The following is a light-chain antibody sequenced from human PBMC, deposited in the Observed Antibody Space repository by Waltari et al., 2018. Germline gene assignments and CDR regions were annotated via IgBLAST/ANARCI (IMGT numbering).Light chain of an antibody. Sequence: QAVVTQEPSLTVSPGGTVTLTCGSSSGAVTSGHYPYLFQQKPGQAPRTLIYDTSNKHSWTPARFSGSLLGGKAALTLSGAQPEDEANYYCFLSYSGAVIFGGGTKLTVL. J-gene: IGLJ2*01. CDR2: DTS. V-gene: IGLV7-46*01. CDR1: SGAVTSGHY. CDR3: FLSYSGAVI.